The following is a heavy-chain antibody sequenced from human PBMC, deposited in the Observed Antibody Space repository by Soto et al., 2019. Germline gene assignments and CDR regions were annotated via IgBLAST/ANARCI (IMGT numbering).Heavy chain of an antibody. CDR3: AALWFGKLDFNY. CDR1: GYSIRSGYY. CDR2: VYHNGIM. J-gene: IGHJ4*01. Sequence: SETLSLTCSVSGYSIRSGYYWGWVRQAPGKGLEWLGSVYHNGIMFHNPSFQSRVTISVDTSKNQFSLNLRSVTAADTAVYYGAALWFGKLDFNYWGHGILVTVSS. V-gene: IGHV4-38-2*02. D-gene: IGHD3-10*01.